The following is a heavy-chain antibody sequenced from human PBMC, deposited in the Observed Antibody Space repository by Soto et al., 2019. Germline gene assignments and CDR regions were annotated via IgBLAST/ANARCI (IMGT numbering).Heavy chain of an antibody. CDR1: GYTFTSYS. CDR2: ISAHNGNT. CDR3: ASDTAMALPDA. J-gene: IGHJ4*02. Sequence: QVQLVQSGAEVKKPGASVKVSCKASGYTFTSYSITWVRQAPGQGLEWMGWISAHNGNTKYAQKLQGRVTMTTDTSTSTAYMEVRSPRSDDTAVYYCASDTAMALPDAWGQGTLVTVSS. V-gene: IGHV1-18*01. D-gene: IGHD5-18*01.